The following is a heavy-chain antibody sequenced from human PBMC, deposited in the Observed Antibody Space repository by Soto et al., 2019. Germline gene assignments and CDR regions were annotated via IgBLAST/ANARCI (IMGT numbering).Heavy chain of an antibody. CDR2: IIPVFGTV. J-gene: IGHJ5*02. CDR1: GGTFSNYA. V-gene: IGHV1-69*01. CDR3: ARDNPYTSSFGNGFDT. D-gene: IGHD6-13*01. Sequence: QVRLVQSGAEVKKPGSSVKVSCKASGGTFSNYAITWLRLAPGQGLEWLGGIIPVFGTVNYAQKFEGRVTITADESTSTAYMELNRLRSEDTAVCYWARDNPYTSSFGNGFDTRGQGALVIVS.